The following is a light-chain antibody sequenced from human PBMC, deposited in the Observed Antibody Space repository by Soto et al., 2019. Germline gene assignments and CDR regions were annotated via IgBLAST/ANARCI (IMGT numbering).Light chain of an antibody. CDR1: NIGSKS. J-gene: IGLJ2*01. Sequence: SYELTQPPSVSVAPGKTARITCGGNNIGSKSVHWYQQKPGQAPVLVIYYDSDRPSGIPERFSGSNSVNTATLTISRVEAGDEADYYCQVWDSSSDHVVFGGGTKLT. CDR2: YDS. V-gene: IGLV3-21*04. CDR3: QVWDSSSDHVV.